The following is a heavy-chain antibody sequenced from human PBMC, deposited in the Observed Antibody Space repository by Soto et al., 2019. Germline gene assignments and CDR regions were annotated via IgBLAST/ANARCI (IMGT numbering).Heavy chain of an antibody. V-gene: IGHV4-30-2*01. CDR3: ARTRGYSGYDSWFDP. Sequence: SETLSLTCAVSGGSISSGGYSWSWIRQPPGKGLEWIGYIYHSGSTYYNPSLKSRVTISVDRSKNQFSLKLSSVTAADTAVYYCARTRGYSGYDSWFDPWGQGTLVTGSS. CDR1: GGSISSGGYS. D-gene: IGHD5-12*01. CDR2: IYHSGST. J-gene: IGHJ5*02.